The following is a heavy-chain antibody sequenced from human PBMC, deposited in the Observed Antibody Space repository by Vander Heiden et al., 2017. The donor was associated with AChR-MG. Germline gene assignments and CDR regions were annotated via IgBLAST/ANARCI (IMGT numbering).Heavy chain of an antibody. D-gene: IGHD3-16*01. V-gene: IGHV4-34*01. CDR2: INHSGST. J-gene: IGHJ6*03. CDR1: GGSFSGYY. Sequence: QVQLQQWGAGLLKPSETLSLTCAVYGGSFSGYYWSWIRQPPGKGLEWIGEINHSGSTNYNPSLKSRVTISVDTSKNQFSLKLSSVTAADTAVYYCARDRIMITFGGVIYYYYYMDVWGKGTTVTVSS. CDR3: ARDRIMITFGGVIYYYYYMDV.